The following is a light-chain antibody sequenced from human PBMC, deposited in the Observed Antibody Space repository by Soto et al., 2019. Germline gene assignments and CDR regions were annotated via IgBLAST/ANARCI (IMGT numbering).Light chain of an antibody. CDR3: QHYNSIWA. V-gene: IGKV1-5*01. J-gene: IGKJ1*01. CDR1: QSISSS. Sequence: MTQYPCVLSSSVRDRNTITCRASQSISSSLAWYQQKPGKAPKLLIYDVSSLESWVPSMFSGSGSGTEFPITISSQKPDGFATYYCQHYNSIWAFGHGTKVDIK. CDR2: DVS.